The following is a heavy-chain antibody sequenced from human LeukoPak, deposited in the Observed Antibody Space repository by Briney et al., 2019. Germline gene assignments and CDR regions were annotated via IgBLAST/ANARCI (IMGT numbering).Heavy chain of an antibody. V-gene: IGHV3-53*01. CDR1: GFTVSSNY. J-gene: IGHJ3*02. D-gene: IGHD6-19*01. CDR3: ARDRSSGWYDAFDI. Sequence: GGSLRLSCAASGFTVSSNYMSWVRQAPGKGLEWVSVIYSGGSTYYADSVKGGFTISRDNSKNTLYLQMNSLRAEDTAVYYCARDRSSGWYDAFDIWGQGTMVTVSS. CDR2: IYSGGST.